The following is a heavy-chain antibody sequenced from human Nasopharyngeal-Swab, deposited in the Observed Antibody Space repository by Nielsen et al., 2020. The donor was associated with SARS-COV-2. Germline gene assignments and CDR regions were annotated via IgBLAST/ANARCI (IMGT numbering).Heavy chain of an antibody. V-gene: IGHV4-59*01. Sequence: SETLSLTCTVSGGSISSYYWSWIRQPPGKGLEWIGYIYYSVSTNYNPSLKSRVTISVDTSKNQFSLKLSSVTAADTAVYYCARTPLPYYFDYWGQGTLVTVSS. CDR1: GGSISSYY. CDR3: ARTPLPYYFDY. CDR2: IYYSVST. J-gene: IGHJ4*02.